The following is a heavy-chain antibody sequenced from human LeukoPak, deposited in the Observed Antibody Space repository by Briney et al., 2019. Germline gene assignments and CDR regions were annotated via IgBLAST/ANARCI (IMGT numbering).Heavy chain of an antibody. CDR1: GFTFSNYW. Sequence: GGSLRLSCAASGFTFSNYWIHWVRQAPGKGLVWVSRINPAGNYANYADSVKGRFTISRDNAKNTVYLQMNSLRAEDTALLYCVRDWDHYDFDSWGQGTLVTVSS. CDR2: INPAGNYA. D-gene: IGHD3-3*01. J-gene: IGHJ5*01. V-gene: IGHV3-74*01. CDR3: VRDWDHYDFDS.